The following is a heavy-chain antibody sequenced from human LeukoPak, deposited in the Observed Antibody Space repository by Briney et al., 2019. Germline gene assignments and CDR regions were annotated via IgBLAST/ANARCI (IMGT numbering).Heavy chain of an antibody. CDR1: GNTLRELP. V-gene: IGHV1-24*01. CDR2: FDPENAEI. Sequence: ASVKVSCKLSGNTLRELPIQWVRQAGGKGLEWMAGFDPENAEIVYAQKFQGRVTMTEDTSTNTAYMELTSLTSDDTALYYCATRGSDFWSGFDYWGQGTQVTVSS. CDR3: ATRGSDFWSGFDY. D-gene: IGHD3-3*01. J-gene: IGHJ4*02.